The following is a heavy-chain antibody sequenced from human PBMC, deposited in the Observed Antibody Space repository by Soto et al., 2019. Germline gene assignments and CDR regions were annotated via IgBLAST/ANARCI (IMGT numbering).Heavy chain of an antibody. CDR3: AREAKAAGGPIAYYYYAMDV. CDR1: GGSISSSDW. Sequence: VQLQESGPGLVKPSGTLSLTCGVSGGSISSSDWWSWVRQPPGKGLVWVSRINSDGSSTRYADSVKGRFTISRDNAKNTLYLQMNSLRAEDTAVYYCAREAKAAGGPIAYYYYAMDVWGQGTTVTVSS. J-gene: IGHJ6*02. CDR2: INSDGSST. D-gene: IGHD6-13*01. V-gene: IGHV3-74*01.